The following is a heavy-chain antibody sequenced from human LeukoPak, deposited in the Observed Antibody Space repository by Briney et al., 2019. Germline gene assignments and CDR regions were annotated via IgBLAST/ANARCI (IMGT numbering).Heavy chain of an antibody. Sequence: PGGSLRLSCAASEFSVGSNYMTWVRQAPGKGLEWIGYIYYSGSTNYNPSLKSRVTISVDTSKNQFSLKLSSVTAADTAVYYCAREGHGEYFDYWGQGTLVTVSS. CDR1: EFSVGSNY. V-gene: IGHV4-59*02. CDR2: IYYSGST. J-gene: IGHJ4*02. CDR3: AREGHGEYFDY.